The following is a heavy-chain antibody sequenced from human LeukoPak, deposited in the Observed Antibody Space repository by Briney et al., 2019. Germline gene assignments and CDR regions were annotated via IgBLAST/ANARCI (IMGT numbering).Heavy chain of an antibody. CDR3: ARDGALGWFGELYVY. D-gene: IGHD3-10*01. CDR1: GYTFTSYG. CDR2: ISAYNGNT. J-gene: IGHJ4*02. V-gene: IGHV1-18*04. Sequence: ASVKVSCKASGYTFTSYGISWVRQAPGQRLEWMGWISAYNGNTNYAQKLQGRVTMTTDTSTSTAYMELRSLRSDDTAVYYCARDGALGWFGELYVYWGQGTLVTVSS.